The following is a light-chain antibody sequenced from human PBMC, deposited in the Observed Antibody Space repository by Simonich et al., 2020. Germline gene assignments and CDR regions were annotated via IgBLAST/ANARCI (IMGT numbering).Light chain of an antibody. Sequence: EIVMTQSPATLSVSPGERATLSCRASQSVSSNLAWYQQKPGPAPTLLIYGASTRATGIPARFSGSGSGTEFTLTISSMQSEDFAVYYCQQYNNWPGTFGQGTKVEIK. V-gene: IGKV3-15*01. CDR3: QQYNNWPGT. CDR2: GAS. CDR1: QSVSSN. J-gene: IGKJ1*01.